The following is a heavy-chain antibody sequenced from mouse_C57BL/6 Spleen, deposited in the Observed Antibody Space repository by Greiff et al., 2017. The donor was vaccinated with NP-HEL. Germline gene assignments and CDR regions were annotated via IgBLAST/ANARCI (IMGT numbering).Heavy chain of an antibody. CDR2: IYPGDGDT. CDR3: ARSPYYYGSSLYYYAMDY. J-gene: IGHJ4*01. D-gene: IGHD1-1*01. CDR1: GYAFSSSW. Sequence: VQLQQSGPELVKPGASVKISCKASGYAFSSSWMNWVKQRPGKGLEWIGRIYPGDGDTNYNGKFKGKATLTADKSSSTAYMQLSSLTSEDSAVYFCARSPYYYGSSLYYYAMDYWGQGTSVTVSS. V-gene: IGHV1-82*01.